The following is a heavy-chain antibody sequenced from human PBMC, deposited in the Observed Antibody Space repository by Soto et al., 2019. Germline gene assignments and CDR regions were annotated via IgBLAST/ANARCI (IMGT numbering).Heavy chain of an antibody. CDR1: GGTFSSYA. D-gene: IGHD4-4*01. J-gene: IGHJ6*02. V-gene: IGHV1-69*06. CDR2: IIPIFGTA. Sequence: GASVKVSCKASGGTFSSYAISWVRQAPGQGLEWMGGIIPIFGTANYAQKFRGRVTITADKSTSTAYMELSSLRSEDTAVYYCASPLTVTTTYYYYGMAVWGQGTTVTVSS. CDR3: ASPLTVTTTYYYYGMAV.